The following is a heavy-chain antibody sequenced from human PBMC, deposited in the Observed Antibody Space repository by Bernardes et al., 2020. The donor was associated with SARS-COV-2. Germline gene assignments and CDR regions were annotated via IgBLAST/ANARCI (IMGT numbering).Heavy chain of an antibody. V-gene: IGHV1-18*01. CDR1: GYTFTSYG. CDR3: AREDGVVVVVAATREYYFDY. D-gene: IGHD2-15*01. Sequence: ASVEVCCKASGYTFTSYGISWVRQAPGQGLEWMGWISAYNGNTNYAQKLQGRVTMTTDTSTSTAYMELRSLRSDDTAVYYCAREDGVVVVVAATREYYFDYWGQGTLVTVSS. J-gene: IGHJ4*02. CDR2: ISAYNGNT.